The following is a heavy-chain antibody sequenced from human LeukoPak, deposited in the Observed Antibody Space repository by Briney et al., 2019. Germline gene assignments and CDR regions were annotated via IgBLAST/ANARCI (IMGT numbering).Heavy chain of an antibody. J-gene: IGHJ6*03. CDR3: ARALRGSVYCMEV. D-gene: IGHD3-10*01. CDR1: GFTFSSYE. Sequence: GGSLRLSCAASGFTFSSYEMNWVRQAPGQGLEWVSYISRCITATYYADSVKGRFTISRDNAKNSLFLQMNSLRAEDTAVYYCARALRGSVYCMEVWGKGSTVGVS. CDR2: ISRCITAT. V-gene: IGHV3-48*03.